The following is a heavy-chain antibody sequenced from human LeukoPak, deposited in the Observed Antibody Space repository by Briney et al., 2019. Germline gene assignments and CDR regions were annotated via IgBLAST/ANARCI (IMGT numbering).Heavy chain of an antibody. CDR2: ISHDATSK. Sequence: GGSLRLSCAASGITFSTNAMHWVRQAPGKGLEWVAVISHDATSKYYADSVKGRFAISRDNSKNTLYLQMNSLRAEDTAVYYCAREEYYYDSGLDYWGQGTLVTVAP. CDR1: GITFSTNA. D-gene: IGHD3-22*01. CDR3: AREEYYYDSGLDY. J-gene: IGHJ4*02. V-gene: IGHV3-30*17.